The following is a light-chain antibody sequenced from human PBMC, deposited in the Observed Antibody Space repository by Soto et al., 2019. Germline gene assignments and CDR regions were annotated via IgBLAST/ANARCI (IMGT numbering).Light chain of an antibody. V-gene: IGLV2-8*01. CDR1: SSDIGGYNY. J-gene: IGLJ2*01. Sequence: QSVLTQPPSASGSPGQSVTISCTGTSSDIGGYNYVSWYQQHPGKAPKLMISEVSQRPSGVPDRFSGSKSGNTASLTVSGLQTEDEAYYYCSSYGGSNNLVFGGGTKVTVL. CDR3: SSYGGSNNLV. CDR2: EVS.